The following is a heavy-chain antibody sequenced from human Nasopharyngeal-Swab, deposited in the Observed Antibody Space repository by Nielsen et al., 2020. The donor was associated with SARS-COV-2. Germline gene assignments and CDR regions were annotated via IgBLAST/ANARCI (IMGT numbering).Heavy chain of an antibody. CDR2: INPSVSSA. V-gene: IGHV1-46*01. J-gene: IGHJ6*02. D-gene: IGHD3-22*01. CDR3: ARDATYYYDSSGYYYPHYYYYGMDV. Sequence: ASVKVSCKASGYTFTSYYIHWVRQAPGQGLEWMGIINPSVSSATYAQRFEGRVTMTRDTSTSTVYMELSSLRSEDTAVYYCARDATYYYDSSGYYYPHYYYYGMDVWGQGTTVTVSS. CDR1: GYTFTSYY.